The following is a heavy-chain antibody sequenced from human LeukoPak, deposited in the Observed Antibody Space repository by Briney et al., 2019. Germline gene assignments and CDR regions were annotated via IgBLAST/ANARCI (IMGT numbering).Heavy chain of an antibody. CDR1: GFTFSSYS. V-gene: IGHV3-21*01. CDR3: AELGITMIGGV. CDR2: ISTSSSYI. J-gene: IGHJ6*04. D-gene: IGHD3-10*02. Sequence: GGSLRLSCAASGFTFSSYSMNWVRQAPGKGLEWVSSISTSSSYIYYADSVKGRFTIFRDNARNSLFLQMNSLRAEDTAVYYCAELGITMIGGVWGKGTTVTISS.